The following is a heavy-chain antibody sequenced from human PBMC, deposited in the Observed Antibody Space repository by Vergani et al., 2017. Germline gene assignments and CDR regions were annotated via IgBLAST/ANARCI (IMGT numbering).Heavy chain of an antibody. CDR3: ARQEYGSGSYLSLGWFDP. J-gene: IGHJ5*02. Sequence: EVQLVQSGAEVKKPGESLKISCKGSGYSFTNYWIGWVRQMPGKGLEWMGIIYPGDSDTRYSPSFQGQVTISADKSISTAYLQWSSLKASDTAMYYCARQEYGSGSYLSLGWFDPWGQGTLVTVSS. CDR1: GYSFTNYW. V-gene: IGHV5-51*01. D-gene: IGHD3-10*01. CDR2: IYPGDSDT.